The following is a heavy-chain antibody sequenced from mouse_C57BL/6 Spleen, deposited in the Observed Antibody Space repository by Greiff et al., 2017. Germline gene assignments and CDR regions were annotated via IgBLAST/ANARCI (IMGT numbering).Heavy chain of an antibody. D-gene: IGHD2-4*01. CDR1: GYTFTDYY. Sequence: VQLKQSGPELVKPGASVKISCKASGYTFTDYYMNWVKQSHGKSLEWIGDINPNNGGTSYNQKFKGKATLTVDKSSSTAYMELRSLTSEDSAVYYCARSSDYDWAYWGQGTLVTVSA. V-gene: IGHV1-26*01. CDR3: ARSSDYDWAY. J-gene: IGHJ3*01. CDR2: INPNNGGT.